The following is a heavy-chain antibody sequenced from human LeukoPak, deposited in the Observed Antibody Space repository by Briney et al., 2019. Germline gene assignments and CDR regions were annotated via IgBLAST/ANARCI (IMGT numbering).Heavy chain of an antibody. CDR3: ARIYSRGWSLDY. V-gene: IGHV4-59*10. J-gene: IGHJ4*02. CDR1: GGSFTGHY. D-gene: IGHD6-19*01. CDR2: MYTSGST. Sequence: SETLSLTCAVHGGSFTGHYWSWIRQPPGKGLEWIGRMYTSGSTKYSPSFESRVTMSGDASKNQFSLRLNSVTAADTAIYYCARIYSRGWSLDYWGPGTLVTVSS.